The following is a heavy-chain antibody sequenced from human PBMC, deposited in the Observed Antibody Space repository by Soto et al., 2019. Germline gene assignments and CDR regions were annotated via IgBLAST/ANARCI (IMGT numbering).Heavy chain of an antibody. CDR1: GGTFSSYA. CDR3: AGPGDYYYYYGMDV. CDR2: IIPIFGTA. Sequence: QVQLVQSGAEVKKPGSSVKVSCKASGGTFSSYAISWVRQAPGQGLEWMGGIIPIFGTANYAQKFQGRVTITADESTSTAYMELSSPRSEDTAVYYCAGPGDYYYYYGMDVWGQGTTVTVSS. V-gene: IGHV1-69*12. J-gene: IGHJ6*02.